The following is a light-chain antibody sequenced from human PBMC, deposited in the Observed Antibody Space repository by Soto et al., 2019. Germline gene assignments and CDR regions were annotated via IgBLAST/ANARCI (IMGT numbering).Light chain of an antibody. CDR1: QSLLHSNGYNY. V-gene: IGKV2-28*01. Sequence: DIVMTQSPLSLPVTPGEPASISCRSSQSLLHSNGYNYMDWYLQKPGQSPQLLIYLGSNRASGGPDRFSDSGSGTDFTLKISRVEAEDVGVYYCMQDLQTPLTFGGGTKVEIK. J-gene: IGKJ4*01. CDR3: MQDLQTPLT. CDR2: LGS.